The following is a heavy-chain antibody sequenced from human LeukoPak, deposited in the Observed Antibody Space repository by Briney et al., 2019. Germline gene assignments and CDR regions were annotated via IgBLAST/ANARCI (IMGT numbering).Heavy chain of an antibody. CDR2: ISYDGSNK. V-gene: IGHV3-30-3*01. J-gene: IGHJ6*02. D-gene: IGHD2-2*01. CDR3: ARDSYIVVVPAAIQSDYYYGMDV. Sequence: PGRSLRLSCAASGFTFSSYAMHWVRQAPGKGLEWVAVISYDGSNKYYADSVKGRFTISRDNSKNTLYLQVNSLRAEDAAVYYCARDSYIVVVPAAIQSDYYYGMDVWGQGTTVTVSS. CDR1: GFTFSSYA.